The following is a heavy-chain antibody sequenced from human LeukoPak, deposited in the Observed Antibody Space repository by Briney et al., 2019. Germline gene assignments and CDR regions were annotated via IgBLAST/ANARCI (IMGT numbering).Heavy chain of an antibody. CDR2: IIPILGIA. J-gene: IGHJ6*02. CDR1: GGTFSSYT. D-gene: IGHD2-15*01. Sequence: AASVKVSCKASGGTFSSYTISWVRQASGQGLEWMGRIIPILGIANYAQKFQGRVTITADKSTSTAYMELSSLRSEDTAVYYCARDSIVVVVAATGSYYGMDVWGQGTTVTVSS. CDR3: ARDSIVVVVAATGSYYGMDV. V-gene: IGHV1-69*04.